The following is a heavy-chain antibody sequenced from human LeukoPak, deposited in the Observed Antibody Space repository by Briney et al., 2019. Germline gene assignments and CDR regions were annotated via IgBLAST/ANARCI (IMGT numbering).Heavy chain of an antibody. Sequence: PGGSLRLSCAASGFNFSNYGVHWDRQAPGKGLEWVAFIRYDGSNKYYADSVKGRFTISRDNSKNTLYLQMNSLRAEDTAVYYCARGAVRNRYDSSAPLGYWGQGTLVTVSS. D-gene: IGHD3-22*01. V-gene: IGHV3-30*02. J-gene: IGHJ4*02. CDR3: ARGAVRNRYDSSAPLGY. CDR2: IRYDGSNK. CDR1: GFNFSNYG.